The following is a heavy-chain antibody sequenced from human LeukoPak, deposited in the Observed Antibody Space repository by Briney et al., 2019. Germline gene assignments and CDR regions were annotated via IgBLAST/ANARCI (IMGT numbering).Heavy chain of an antibody. J-gene: IGHJ5*02. CDR1: GYTFTGYY. V-gene: IGHV1-8*02. D-gene: IGHD2-2*01. CDR2: MNPNSGNT. Sequence: ASVKVSCKASGYTFTGYYMHWVRQAPGQGLEWMGWMNPNSGNTGYAQKFQGRVTMTRNTSISTAYMELSSLRSEDTAVYYCARGPIVVVPAAIAFDPWGQGTLVTVSS. CDR3: ARGPIVVVPAAIAFDP.